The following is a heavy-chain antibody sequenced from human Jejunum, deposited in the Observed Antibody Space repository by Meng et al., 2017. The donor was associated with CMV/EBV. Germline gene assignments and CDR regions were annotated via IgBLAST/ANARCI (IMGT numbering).Heavy chain of an antibody. CDR2: ITPISGTP. CDR3: ARGSPSGTHLVWFDP. J-gene: IGHJ5*02. Sequence: SGHTFSRYALSWVRQAPGQGLEWMGGITPISGTPRYAQRFQGRVTFSTDESTGTAYMELSSLRSEDTAVYYCARGSPSGTHLVWFDPWGQGTLVTVSS. V-gene: IGHV1-69*05. D-gene: IGHD1-26*01. CDR1: GHTFSRYA.